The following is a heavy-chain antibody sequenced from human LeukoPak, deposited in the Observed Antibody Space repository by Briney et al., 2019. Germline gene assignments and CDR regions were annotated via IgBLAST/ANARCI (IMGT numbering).Heavy chain of an antibody. J-gene: IGHJ2*01. D-gene: IGHD5-24*01. CDR3: AREERDGYNYYWYFDL. CDR1: GFIFSNYS. CDR2: ISSSSSYI. Sequence: GGSLRLSCAAAGFIFSNYSMNWVRQAPGKGLEWVSSISSSSSYIYYADSVKGRFTISRDNAKNSLYLQMNSLRAEDTAVYYCAREERDGYNYYWYFDLWGRGTLVTVSS. V-gene: IGHV3-21*01.